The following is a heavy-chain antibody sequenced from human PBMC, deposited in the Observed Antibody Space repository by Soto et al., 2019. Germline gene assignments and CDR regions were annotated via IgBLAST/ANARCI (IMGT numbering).Heavy chain of an antibody. V-gene: IGHV1-69*12. CDR3: ARGPGYSSSDYFDY. D-gene: IGHD6-6*01. CDR2: IIPIFGTA. CDR1: GGTFSSYA. Sequence: QVQLVQSGAEVKKPGSSVKVSCKASGGTFSSYAISWVRQAPGQGLEWMGGIIPIFGTANYAKKFQGRVTITADESTSTAYLELSSLTSEDTAVYYCARGPGYSSSDYFDYWGQGSLVTVSS. J-gene: IGHJ4*02.